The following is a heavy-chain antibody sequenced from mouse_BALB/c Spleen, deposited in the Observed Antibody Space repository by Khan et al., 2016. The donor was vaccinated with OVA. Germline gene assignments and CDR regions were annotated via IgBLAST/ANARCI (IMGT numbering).Heavy chain of an antibody. CDR2: IGPGSSNA. D-gene: IGHD1-1*01. Sequence: DLVKPGASVKLSCKASGYTFTSYWINWIKQGPGQGLEWIGRIGPGSSNAYYNDMFKGKATLTVDTSSNTAYIQLSSLSSEDSAVYCWARENDYGRSCYAMDYWGQGTSVTVSA. CDR1: GYTFTSYW. V-gene: IGHV1S41*01. J-gene: IGHJ4*01. CDR3: ARENDYGRSCYAMDY.